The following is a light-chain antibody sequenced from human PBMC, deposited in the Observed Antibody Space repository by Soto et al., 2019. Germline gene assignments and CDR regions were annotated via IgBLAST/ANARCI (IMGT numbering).Light chain of an antibody. CDR2: DVS. V-gene: IGLV2-14*01. CDR3: CSYTSSGTYV. CDR1: SSDIGAYKY. Sequence: QSALTQPASVSGSPGQSITISCTGTSSDIGAYKYVSWYQQHPGKAPKLMIYDVSNRPSGVSNRFSASKFGNTASLTISGLQAEDEADYYCCSYTSSGTYVFGTGTKLTVL. J-gene: IGLJ1*01.